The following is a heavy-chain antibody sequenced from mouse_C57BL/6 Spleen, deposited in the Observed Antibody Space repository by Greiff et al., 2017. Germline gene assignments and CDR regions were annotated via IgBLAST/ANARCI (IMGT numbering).Heavy chain of an antibody. CDR1: GFTFSSYA. Sequence: EVQLVESGGGLVKPGGSLKLSCAASGFTFSSYAMSWVRQTPEKRLEWVATISDGGSYTYYPDNVKGRFTISRDNAKNNLYLQMSHLKSEDTAMYYCARDGPYSNYDFDYWGQGTTLTVSS. CDR3: ARDGPYSNYDFDY. D-gene: IGHD2-5*01. CDR2: ISDGGSYT. J-gene: IGHJ2*01. V-gene: IGHV5-4*01.